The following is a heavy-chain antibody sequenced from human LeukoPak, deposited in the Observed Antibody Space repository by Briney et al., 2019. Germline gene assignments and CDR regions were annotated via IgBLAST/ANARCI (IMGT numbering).Heavy chain of an antibody. CDR1: GFTFSSYA. J-gene: IGHJ4*02. CDR2: ITGSADRT. V-gene: IGHV3-23*01. D-gene: IGHD3-10*01. Sequence: GGSLRLSCAASGFTFSSYAMGWVRQAPGKGLEWVSAITGSADRTHYADSVKGRFTISRDNSKNIVYLQMNSLRAKDTAVYFCAGPQVVVLNPFDYWGQGTLVTVSS. CDR3: AGPQVVVLNPFDY.